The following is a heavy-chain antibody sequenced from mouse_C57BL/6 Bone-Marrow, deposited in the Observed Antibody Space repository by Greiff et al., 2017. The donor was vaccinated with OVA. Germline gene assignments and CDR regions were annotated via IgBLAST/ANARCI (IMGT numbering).Heavy chain of an antibody. Sequence: VQLQQPGAELVRPGSSVKLSCKASGYTFTSYWMHWVKQRPIQGLEWIGNIDPSDSETHYNQKFKDKATLTVDKSSSTAYMQLSSLTSEDSAVYYGERYAGSSPWFAYWGQGTLVTVSA. CDR2: IDPSDSET. D-gene: IGHD1-1*01. J-gene: IGHJ3*01. V-gene: IGHV1-52*01. CDR1: GYTFTSYW. CDR3: ERYAGSSPWFAY.